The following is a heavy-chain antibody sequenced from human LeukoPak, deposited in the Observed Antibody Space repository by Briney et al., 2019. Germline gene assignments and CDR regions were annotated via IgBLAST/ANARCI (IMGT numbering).Heavy chain of an antibody. Sequence: GGSLRLSCAASGFTFSDYYMSWIRQAPGKGLEWVSYISSSGSTIYYADSVKGRFTISRDNAKNSLYLQMNSLRAEDTAVYYCARVFYGSGSYYDFFWFDPWGQGTLVIVSS. CDR2: ISSSGSTI. D-gene: IGHD3-10*01. J-gene: IGHJ5*02. V-gene: IGHV3-11*01. CDR3: ARVFYGSGSYYDFFWFDP. CDR1: GFTFSDYY.